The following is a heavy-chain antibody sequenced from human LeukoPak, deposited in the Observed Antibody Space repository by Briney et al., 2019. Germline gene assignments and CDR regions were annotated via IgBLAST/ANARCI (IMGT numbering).Heavy chain of an antibody. CDR3: ARRSSPDYYNSGTNYLFDY. V-gene: IGHV3-48*01. CDR2: ISSSSRTI. D-gene: IGHD3-10*01. Sequence: QPGGSLRLSCAASGFTFSTYSMSWVRQCSGKGLEWVSYISSSSRTIYYADSVKGRFTISRDNAKNSVSLQMNSLRAEDTAVYYCARRSSPDYYNSGTNYLFDYWGQGTLVTVSS. J-gene: IGHJ4*02. CDR1: GFTFSTYS.